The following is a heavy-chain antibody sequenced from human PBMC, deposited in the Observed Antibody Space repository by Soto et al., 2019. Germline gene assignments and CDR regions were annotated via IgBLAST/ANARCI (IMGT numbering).Heavy chain of an antibody. CDR3: AREAAALGNDY. Sequence: SETLSLTCTVSGGSITSSRYYWGWIRQPPGKGLECIANIYYDGSTYYNPSLKSRVTISVDTSKNQFSLRLSSVTAADTAVYYCAREAAALGNDYWGQGTLVTVSS. J-gene: IGHJ4*02. D-gene: IGHD2-2*01. CDR1: GGSITSSRYY. V-gene: IGHV4-39*02. CDR2: IYYDGST.